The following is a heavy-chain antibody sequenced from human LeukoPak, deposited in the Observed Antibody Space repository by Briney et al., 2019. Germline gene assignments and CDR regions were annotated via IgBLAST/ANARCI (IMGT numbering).Heavy chain of an antibody. CDR1: GGSFSGYY. D-gene: IGHD3-10*01. Sequence: SETLSLTCAVYGGSFSGYYWSWIRQPPGKGLEWIGEINHSGSTNYNPSLKSRVTISVDTSKNQFSLKLSSVTAADTAVYYCARGWFGEGDVWGKGTTVTISS. V-gene: IGHV4-34*01. J-gene: IGHJ6*04. CDR2: INHSGST. CDR3: ARGWFGEGDV.